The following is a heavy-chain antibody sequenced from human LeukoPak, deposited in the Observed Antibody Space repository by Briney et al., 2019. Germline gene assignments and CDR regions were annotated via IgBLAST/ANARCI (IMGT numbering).Heavy chain of an antibody. Sequence: SETLSLTCTVSGGSISSYYWSWIRQPPGKGLEWIGYIYYSGSTNYNPSLKSRVTISVDTSENQFSLKLSSVTAADTAVYYCARVFVDSSGYYSYYFDYWGQGTLVTVSS. CDR3: ARVFVDSSGYYSYYFDY. J-gene: IGHJ4*02. CDR1: GGSISSYY. V-gene: IGHV4-59*01. CDR2: IYYSGST. D-gene: IGHD3-22*01.